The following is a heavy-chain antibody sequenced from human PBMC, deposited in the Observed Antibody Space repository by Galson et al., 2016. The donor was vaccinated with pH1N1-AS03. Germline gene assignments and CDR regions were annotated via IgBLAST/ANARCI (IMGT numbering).Heavy chain of an antibody. D-gene: IGHD6-19*01. Sequence: ETLSLTCAVYGGSFTNYYWNWIRQSPGKGLEWVGEINHSGSTDYNPSLKSRVTMSVDPSKNQISLNLNSVTAADTAVYYCARGSYSSGWYRGRNAFDIWGQGTMVTVSS. CDR2: INHSGST. V-gene: IGHV4-34*01. CDR3: ARGSYSSGWYRGRNAFDI. J-gene: IGHJ3*02. CDR1: GGSFTNYY.